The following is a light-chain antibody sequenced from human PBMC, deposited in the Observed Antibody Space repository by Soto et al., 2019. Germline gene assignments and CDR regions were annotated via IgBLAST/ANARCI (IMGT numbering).Light chain of an antibody. Sequence: QYVLTQPTSVSAAPGQKVTISCSGSSSNIGGNSVSWYQQLPGTAPKLLIYDDNKRPSGIPDRFSGSKSGTSATLGITGFQTGDEADYYCGSWDSSLSAYVFGTGTKVTVL. J-gene: IGLJ1*01. CDR3: GSWDSSLSAYV. V-gene: IGLV1-51*01. CDR1: SSNIGGNS. CDR2: DDN.